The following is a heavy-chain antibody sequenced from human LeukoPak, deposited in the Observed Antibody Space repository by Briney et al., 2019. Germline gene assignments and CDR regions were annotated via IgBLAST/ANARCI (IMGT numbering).Heavy chain of an antibody. CDR3: ARSFSHSGSWYWFDP. D-gene: IGHD6-13*01. Sequence: SETLSLTRAVSGYSISRGYYWGWIRQPPGKGLEWIGSIYHSGSTYYNPSLKSRGTISVDTSKNQYSLELSSVTAADTAVYYCARSFSHSGSWYWFDPWGQGSLVTVSS. CDR2: IYHSGST. V-gene: IGHV4-38-2*01. CDR1: GYSISRGYY. J-gene: IGHJ5*02.